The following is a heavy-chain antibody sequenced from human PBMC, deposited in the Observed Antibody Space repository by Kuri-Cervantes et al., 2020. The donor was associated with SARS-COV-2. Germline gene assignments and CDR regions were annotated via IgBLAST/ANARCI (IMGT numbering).Heavy chain of an antibody. CDR1: GFTFSSYE. CDR2: ISGSGGST. D-gene: IGHD1-26*01. J-gene: IGHJ3*02. CDR3: AKEIRATTRFDAFDI. Sequence: GESLKISCAASGFTFSSYEMNWVRQAPGKGLEWVSAISGSGGSTYYADSVKGRFTISRDNSKNTLYLQMNSLRAEDTAVCYCAKEIRATTRFDAFDIWGQGTMVTVSS. V-gene: IGHV3-23*01.